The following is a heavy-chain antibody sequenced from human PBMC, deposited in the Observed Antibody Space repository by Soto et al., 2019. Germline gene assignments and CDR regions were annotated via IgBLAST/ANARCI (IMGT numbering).Heavy chain of an antibody. J-gene: IGHJ3*02. V-gene: IGHV4-28*01. Sequence: QVQLQESGPGLVKPSDTLSLTCAVSGYSISSSNWWGWIRQPPGKGLEWIGYIYYSGSTYYNPSLRSRVTMSEDTSKNQFSLKLSSVTAVDTAVYYCARSKGYYDSSGQGVDAFDIWGQGTMVTVSS. CDR3: ARSKGYYDSSGQGVDAFDI. CDR2: IYYSGST. CDR1: GYSISSSNW. D-gene: IGHD3-22*01.